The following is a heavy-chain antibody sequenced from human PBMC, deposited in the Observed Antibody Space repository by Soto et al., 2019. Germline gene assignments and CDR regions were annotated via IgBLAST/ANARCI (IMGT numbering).Heavy chain of an antibody. CDR1: GGTFSSYA. CDR3: AIAIAAAGNCPGY. J-gene: IGHJ4*02. CDR2: VIPIFGTA. Sequence: VKVSCQASGGTFSSYAISWVRQAPGQGPEWMGAVIPIFGTANYAQKLQGRLTLTADESMSTAYMELSSLRSEDTAVYCFAIAIAAAGNCPGYWGQGTLVTVSS. V-gene: IGHV1-69*01. D-gene: IGHD6-13*01.